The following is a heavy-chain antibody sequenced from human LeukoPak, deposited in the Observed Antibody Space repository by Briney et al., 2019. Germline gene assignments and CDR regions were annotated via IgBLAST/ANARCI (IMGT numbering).Heavy chain of an antibody. CDR1: GGSINSYY. CDR2: IYYSGST. V-gene: IGHV4-59*01. Sequence: PSETPSLTCTVSGGSINSYYWSWIRQPPGKGLEWIGYIYYSGSTNYNASLKSRVTMSVDTSKNQFFLKLSSVTAADTAVYYCARGLVGATREVYFDYWGQGALVTVSS. J-gene: IGHJ4*02. CDR3: ARGLVGATREVYFDY. D-gene: IGHD1-26*01.